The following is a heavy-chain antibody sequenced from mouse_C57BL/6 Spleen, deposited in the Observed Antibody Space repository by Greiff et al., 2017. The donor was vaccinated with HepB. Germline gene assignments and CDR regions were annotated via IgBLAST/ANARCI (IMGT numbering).Heavy chain of an antibody. Sequence: VKLMESGPELVKPGASVKISCKASGYTFTDYYINWVKQRPGQGLEWIGWIFPGSGSTYYNEKFKGKATLTVDKSSSTAYMLLSSLTSEDSAVYFCARAQLSNFYAMDYWGQGTSVTVSS. CDR1: GYTFTDYY. J-gene: IGHJ4*01. V-gene: IGHV1-75*01. D-gene: IGHD2-5*01. CDR2: IFPGSGST. CDR3: ARAQLSNFYAMDY.